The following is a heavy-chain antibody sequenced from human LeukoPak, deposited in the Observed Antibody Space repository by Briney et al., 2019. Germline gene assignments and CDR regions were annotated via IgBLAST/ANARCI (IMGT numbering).Heavy chain of an antibody. CDR3: AKVHLTDILTGYSDY. V-gene: IGHV3-23*01. D-gene: IGHD3-9*01. J-gene: IGHJ4*02. Sequence: GGSPRLSCAASGFTFSSYAMSWVRQAPGKGLEWVSAISGSGGSTYYADSVKGRFTISRDNSKNTLYLQMNSLRAEDTAVYYCAKVHLTDILTGYSDYWGQGTLVTVSS. CDR1: GFTFSSYA. CDR2: ISGSGGST.